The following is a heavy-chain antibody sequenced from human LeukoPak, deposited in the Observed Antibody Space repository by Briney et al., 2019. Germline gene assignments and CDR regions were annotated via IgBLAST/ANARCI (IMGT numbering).Heavy chain of an antibody. V-gene: IGHV4-34*01. D-gene: IGHD3-22*01. CDR1: GGSFSGYY. Sequence: SETLSLTCAVYGGSFSGYYWSWIRQPLGKGLEWIGEINHSGSTNYNPSLKSRVTISVDTSKNQFSLKLSSVTAADTAVYYCARIVYYDSSGYFYHFDYWGQGTLVTVSS. CDR2: INHSGST. J-gene: IGHJ4*02. CDR3: ARIVYYDSSGYFYHFDY.